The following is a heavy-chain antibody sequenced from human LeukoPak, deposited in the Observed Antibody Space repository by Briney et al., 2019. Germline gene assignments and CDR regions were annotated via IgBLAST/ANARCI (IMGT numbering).Heavy chain of an antibody. Sequence: SETLSLTCSVSGGSIRSGRHHWAWVRQPPGKGLEFIGSLDESGRPYYNAPLKSRVTISEDSSGKQFSLNLSSVTAADTAVYYCAREVSQVTMIVVVITTGAFDIWGQGTMVTVSS. J-gene: IGHJ3*02. V-gene: IGHV4-39*07. CDR1: GGSIRSGRHH. CDR3: AREVSQVTMIVVVITTGAFDI. D-gene: IGHD3-22*01. CDR2: LDESGRP.